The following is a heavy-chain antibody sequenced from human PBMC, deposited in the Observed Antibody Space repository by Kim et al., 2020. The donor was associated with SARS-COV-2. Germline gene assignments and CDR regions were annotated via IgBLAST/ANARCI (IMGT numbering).Heavy chain of an antibody. CDR3: AGSYSSSWYCSYYYYYGMDV. J-gene: IGHJ6*02. Sequence: GGSLRLSCAASGFTFSSYGMHWVRQAPGKGLEWVAVIWYDGSNKYYADSVKGRFTISRDNSKNTLYLQMNSLRAEDTAVNYCAGSYSSSWYCSYYYYYGMDVWGQGTTVTVSS. CDR2: IWYDGSNK. D-gene: IGHD6-13*01. CDR1: GFTFSSYG. V-gene: IGHV3-33*01.